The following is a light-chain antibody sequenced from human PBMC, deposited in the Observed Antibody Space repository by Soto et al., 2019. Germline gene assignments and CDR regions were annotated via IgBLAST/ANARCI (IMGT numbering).Light chain of an antibody. CDR1: QSVSSSY. CDR3: QQYGSSPGT. J-gene: IGKJ1*01. V-gene: IGKV3-20*01. Sequence: EIVFTQSPVTPSLSPGEGATLSCRASQSVSSSYLAWYQQKPGQAPRLPIFGASIRDTGIPDRFSGSGSGTDFTLTISRLESEDFAVYYCQQYGSSPGTFGQGTKVDIK. CDR2: GAS.